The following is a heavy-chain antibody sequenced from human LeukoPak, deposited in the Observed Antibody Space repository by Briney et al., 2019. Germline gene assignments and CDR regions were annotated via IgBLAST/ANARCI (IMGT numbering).Heavy chain of an antibody. CDR2: ISGSGGST. CDR1: GFTFSSYA. V-gene: IGHV3-23*01. CDR3: ARDGLRRPPTPYCGGDCPLDY. D-gene: IGHD2-21*02. Sequence: PGGSLRLSCAASGFTFSSYAMSWVRQAPGKGLEWVSAISGSGGSTYYADSVKGRFTISRDNSKNTLYLQMNSLRAEDAAVYYCARDGLRRPPTPYCGGDCPLDYWGQGTLVSVSS. J-gene: IGHJ4*02.